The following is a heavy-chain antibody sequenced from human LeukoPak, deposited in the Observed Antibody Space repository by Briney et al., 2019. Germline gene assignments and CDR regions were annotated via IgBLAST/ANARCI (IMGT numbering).Heavy chain of an antibody. J-gene: IGHJ6*02. CDR2: ISAYNGNT. D-gene: IGHD4-23*01. Sequence: SVKVSCEASGYTFTRYGISWVRQAPGQRREGMGGISAYNGNTNYAQKLQGRVTMPTDTSTSTAYMELRSLRSADTAVYYCARGGSTTVVTRYYGMDVWGQGTTVTVSS. CDR1: GYTFTRYG. V-gene: IGHV1-18*01. CDR3: ARGGSTTVVTRYYGMDV.